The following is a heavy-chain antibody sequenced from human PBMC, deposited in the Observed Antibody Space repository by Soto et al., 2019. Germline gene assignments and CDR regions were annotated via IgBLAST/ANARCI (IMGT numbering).Heavy chain of an antibody. CDR1: GGSFSAFY. J-gene: IGHJ4*02. CDR2: IYYSGST. D-gene: IGHD3-10*01. Sequence: SETLSVTCTVNGGSFSAFYWSWIRQSPGKGLEWIGNIYYSGSTNYNPSLKSRVTISVDTSKNQFSLKLSSVTAADTAVYYCARAPRGNYGYPSYFDYWGQGTLVTVSS. CDR3: ARAPRGNYGYPSYFDY. V-gene: IGHV4-59*01.